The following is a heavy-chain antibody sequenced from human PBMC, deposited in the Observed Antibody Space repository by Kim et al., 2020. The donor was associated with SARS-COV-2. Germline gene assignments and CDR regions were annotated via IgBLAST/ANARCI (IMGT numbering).Heavy chain of an antibody. D-gene: IGHD3-10*01. V-gene: IGHV1-18*01. CDR2: ISAYNGNT. J-gene: IGHJ3*02. CDR3: ARDTIYFPLWFGDLRAFDI. CDR1: GYTITSYG. Sequence: ASVKVSCKASGYTITSYGISCVRQAPGQGLEWMGWISAYNGNTNYAQKSQGRDTMTTDTSTSTAYMVLRSRRSDDTAVYYCARDTIYFPLWFGDLRAFDIWGQGTMVTVSS.